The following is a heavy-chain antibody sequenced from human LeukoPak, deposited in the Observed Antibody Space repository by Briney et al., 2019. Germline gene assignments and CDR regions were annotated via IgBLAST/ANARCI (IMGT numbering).Heavy chain of an antibody. J-gene: IGHJ4*02. Sequence: GGSLRLSCAASGFTFSSYAMHWVRQAPGKGLEWVSAISGSGGSTYYADSVKGRFTISRDNSKNTLYLQMNSLRAEDTAVYYCAKDLAARPASFDYWGQGTLVTVSS. CDR2: ISGSGGST. CDR3: AKDLAARPASFDY. CDR1: GFTFSSYA. D-gene: IGHD6-6*01. V-gene: IGHV3-23*01.